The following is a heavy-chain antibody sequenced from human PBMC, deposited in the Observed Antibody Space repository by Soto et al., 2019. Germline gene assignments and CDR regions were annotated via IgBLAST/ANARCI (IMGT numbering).Heavy chain of an antibody. CDR3: ATAYYYDSSGYY. J-gene: IGHJ4*02. CDR2: IMPIFGTA. Sequence: QVQLVQSGGEVKKPGSSEKVSWKVYGGTFSSYDISWVRQAPGQGLEWMGGIMPIFGTANYAQKFQVRVTITADESTTTVYMELSSLRSEDTAVYYCATAYYYDSSGYYWGQGTLVTVSS. V-gene: IGHV1-69*12. D-gene: IGHD3-22*01. CDR1: GGTFSSYD.